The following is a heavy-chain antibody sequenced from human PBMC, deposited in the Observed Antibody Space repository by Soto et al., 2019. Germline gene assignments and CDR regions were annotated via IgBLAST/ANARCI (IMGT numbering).Heavy chain of an antibody. CDR3: ARDRRTTDGMDV. CDR1: GFTFGPFW. CDR2: INSDGSTI. J-gene: IGHJ6*02. D-gene: IGHD1-7*01. Sequence: PGGSLRLSCAASGFTFGPFWMHWVRQAPGKGLVWLSHINSDGSTIVYADSVKGRFTISRDNAKNKLYLQMNSLRVEDTAVYYCARDRRTTDGMDVWGQGTTVTVSS. V-gene: IGHV3-74*01.